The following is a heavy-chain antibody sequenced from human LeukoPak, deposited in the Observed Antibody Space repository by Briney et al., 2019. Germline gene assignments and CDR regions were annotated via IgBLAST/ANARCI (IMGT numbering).Heavy chain of an antibody. CDR2: ISAYNGNT. CDR1: GYTFTSYG. Sequence: ASVKVSCKAAGYTFTSYGISWVRPAPGQGVEGVGWISAYNGNTNYAQKLQGRVTMTTDTYTSTDYMELRSLRSDDTAVYYCARNHYSGSYGAFDIWGQGTMVTVSS. D-gene: IGHD1-26*01. V-gene: IGHV1-18*01. J-gene: IGHJ3*02. CDR3: ARNHYSGSYGAFDI.